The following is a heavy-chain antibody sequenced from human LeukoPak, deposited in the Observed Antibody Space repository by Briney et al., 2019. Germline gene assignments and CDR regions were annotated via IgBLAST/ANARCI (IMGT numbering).Heavy chain of an antibody. J-gene: IGHJ3*02. D-gene: IGHD5-18*01. Sequence: SSNGGSTYYANSVKGRFTISRDNSKNTLYLQMGSLRAEDMAVYYCARGRAAAMWGAFDIWGQGTMVTVSS. CDR3: ARGRAAAMWGAFDI. V-gene: IGHV3-64*01. CDR2: SSNGGST.